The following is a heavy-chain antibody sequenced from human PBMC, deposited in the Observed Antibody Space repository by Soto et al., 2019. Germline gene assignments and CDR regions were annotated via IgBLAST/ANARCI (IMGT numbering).Heavy chain of an antibody. CDR3: ARGTSWQLPFDY. J-gene: IGHJ4*02. V-gene: IGHV4-59*01. CDR1: SDPISSYY. CDR2: ISYSGIT. D-gene: IGHD6-13*01. Sequence: SETLSLTCTVCSDPISSYYCSWIRQPPGKRLEWIGYISYSGITDYNPSLTSRVTTSGDTSKNQFSLKVSSVTAADTAVYYCARGTSWQLPFDYCGQVTLVT.